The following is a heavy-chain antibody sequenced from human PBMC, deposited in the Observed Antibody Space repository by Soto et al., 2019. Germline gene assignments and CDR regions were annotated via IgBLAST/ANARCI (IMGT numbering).Heavy chain of an antibody. J-gene: IGHJ4*02. V-gene: IGHV1-24*01. D-gene: IGHD4-4*01. CDR1: GYTLTELS. CDR2: FDPEDGET. CDR3: ATAYSRAVDKTSYYFDY. Sequence: ASVKVSCKVSGYTLTELSMHWVRQAPGKGLEWMGGFDPEDGETIYAQKFQGRVTMTEDTSTDTAYMELSSLRSEDTAVYYCATAYSRAVDKTSYYFDYWGQGTLVTVSS.